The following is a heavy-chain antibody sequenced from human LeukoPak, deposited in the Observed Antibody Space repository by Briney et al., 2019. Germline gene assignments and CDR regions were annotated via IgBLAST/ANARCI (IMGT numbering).Heavy chain of an antibody. Sequence: SGGSLRLSCAASGFTFSSYSMNWVRQAPGKGLEWVSSISSSSSYIYYADSVKGRFTISRDNAKNSLYLQMNSLRADDTAVYYCAREGVLVGSGWTQGFDYWGQGTLVTVSS. CDR3: AREGVLVGSGWTQGFDY. V-gene: IGHV3-21*04. J-gene: IGHJ4*02. D-gene: IGHD6-19*01. CDR1: GFTFSSYS. CDR2: ISSSSSYI.